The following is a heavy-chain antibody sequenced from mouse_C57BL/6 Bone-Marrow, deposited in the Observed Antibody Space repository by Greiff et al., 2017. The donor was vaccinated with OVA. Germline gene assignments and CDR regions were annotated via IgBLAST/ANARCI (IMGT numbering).Heavy chain of an antibody. J-gene: IGHJ3*01. V-gene: IGHV14-4*01. Sequence: EVQLQQSGAELVRPGASVKLSCTASGFNIKDDYMHWVKQRPEQGLEWIGWIDPENGDTEYASKFQGKATITADTSSNTAYLQLSSLTSEDTAVYYCTSRDSSGPWFAYWGQGTLVTVSA. CDR2: IDPENGDT. CDR1: GFNIKDDY. CDR3: TSRDSSGPWFAY. D-gene: IGHD3-2*02.